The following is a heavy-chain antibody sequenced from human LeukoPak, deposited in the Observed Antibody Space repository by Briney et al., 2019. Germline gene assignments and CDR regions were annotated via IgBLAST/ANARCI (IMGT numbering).Heavy chain of an antibody. CDR1: GFSFSSYA. CDR3: AKLPREYCSSTSCPNGFDT. J-gene: IGHJ5*02. V-gene: IGHV3-23*01. D-gene: IGHD2-2*01. CDR2: LSASGGTT. Sequence: GGSLRLSCAASGFSFSSYAMTWVRQAPGKGLEWVSALSASGGTTYYADSVKGRFTTSRDNSKNTLYLQMNSLRAEDTAVYYCAKLPREYCSSTSCPNGFDTWGQGTLVTVSS.